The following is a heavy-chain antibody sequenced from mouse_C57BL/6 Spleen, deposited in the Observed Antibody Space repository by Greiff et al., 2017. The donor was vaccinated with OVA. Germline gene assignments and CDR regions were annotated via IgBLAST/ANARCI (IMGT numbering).Heavy chain of an antibody. CDR3: ARKDGYYNFDV. CDR1: GYTFTSYW. J-gene: IGHJ1*03. Sequence: VQLQQPGAELVKPGASVPLSCKASGYTFTSYWMHWVKQRPGQGLEWIGMIHPNSGSTNYNEKFKSKATLTVDKSSSTAYMQRSSLTSEDSAVYYCARKDGYYNFDVWGTGTTVTVSS. D-gene: IGHD2-3*01. CDR2: IHPNSGST. V-gene: IGHV1-64*01.